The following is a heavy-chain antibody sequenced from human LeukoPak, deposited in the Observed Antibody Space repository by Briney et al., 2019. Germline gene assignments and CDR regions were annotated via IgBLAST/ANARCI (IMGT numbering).Heavy chain of an antibody. D-gene: IGHD5-12*01. CDR1: GGSVSSGSYY. Sequence: SETLSLTCTVSGGSVSSGSYYWSWIRQPPGKGLEWIGYIYYSGSTNYNPSLKSRLTISVDTSKNQFSLKLSSVTAAVTAVYYCAREACERSYSGYGVGAVDIWGQGTMVTVSS. CDR2: IYYSGST. J-gene: IGHJ3*02. CDR3: AREACERSYSGYGVGAVDI. V-gene: IGHV4-61*01.